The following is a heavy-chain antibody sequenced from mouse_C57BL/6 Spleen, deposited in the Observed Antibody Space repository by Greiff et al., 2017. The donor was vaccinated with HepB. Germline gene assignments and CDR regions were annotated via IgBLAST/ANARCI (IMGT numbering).Heavy chain of an antibody. CDR1: GFTFSDYY. Sequence: EVQVVESGGGLVQPGGSLKLSCAASGFTFSDYYMYWVRQTPEKRLEWVAYISNGGGSTYYPDTVKGRFTISRDNAKNTLYLQMSRLKSEDTAMYYCAGGPFAYWGQGTLVTVSA. CDR2: ISNGGGST. J-gene: IGHJ3*01. CDR3: AGGPFAY. V-gene: IGHV5-12*01.